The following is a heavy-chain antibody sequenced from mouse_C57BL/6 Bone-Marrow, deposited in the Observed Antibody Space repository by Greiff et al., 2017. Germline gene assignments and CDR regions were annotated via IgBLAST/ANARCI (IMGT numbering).Heavy chain of an antibody. V-gene: IGHV1-81*01. J-gene: IGHJ3*01. CDR2: IYPRSGNT. CDR1: GYTFTSYG. Sequence: QVQLQQSGAELARPGASVKLSCKASGYTFTSYGISWVKQRTGQGLEWIGEIYPRSGNTYYNEKFKGKATLTADTSSSTAYMEIRSLTSEDSAVYFCARSGCYYLYWGQGTLVTVSA. CDR3: ARSGCYYLY. D-gene: IGHD2-3*01.